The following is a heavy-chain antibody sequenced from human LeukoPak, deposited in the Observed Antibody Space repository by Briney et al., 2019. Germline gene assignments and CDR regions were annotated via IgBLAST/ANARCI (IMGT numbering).Heavy chain of an antibody. Sequence: GASVKVSCKASGYTFTGYYMHWVRQAPGQGLEWMGWINPNSGGTNYAQKFQGRVTMTRDTSISTAYMELSRLRSDDTAVYYCARGSGGYCSGGSCYGLDYWGQGTLVTVSS. V-gene: IGHV1-2*02. J-gene: IGHJ4*02. CDR3: ARGSGGYCSGGSCYGLDY. CDR1: GYTFTGYY. CDR2: INPNSGGT. D-gene: IGHD2-15*01.